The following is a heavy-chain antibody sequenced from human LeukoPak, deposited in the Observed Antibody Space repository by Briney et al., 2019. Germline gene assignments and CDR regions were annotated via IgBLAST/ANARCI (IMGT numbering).Heavy chain of an antibody. Sequence: NRGESLKISCKGSGYSFTSYWIGWVRQMPGEGLEWMGIIYPGDSDTRYSPSFQGQVTISADKSISTAYLQWSSLKASDTAMYYCARRPSAAGFDYWGQGTLVTVSS. J-gene: IGHJ4*02. D-gene: IGHD3-10*01. CDR1: GYSFTSYW. CDR3: ARRPSAAGFDY. V-gene: IGHV5-51*01. CDR2: IYPGDSDT.